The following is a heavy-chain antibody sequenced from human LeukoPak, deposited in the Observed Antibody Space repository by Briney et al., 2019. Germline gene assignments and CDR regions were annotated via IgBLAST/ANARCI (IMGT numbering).Heavy chain of an antibody. CDR3: AELGITMIGGV. CDR2: ISSSGSTI. CDR1: GVTFISYE. D-gene: IGHD3-10*02. Sequence: PGGSLRLSCAASGVTFISYEMNLVRQAPGNGLERVSYISSSGSTIYYADSVKGRFTISRDNAKTSLYLQMNSLRAEDTAVYYCAELGITMIGGVWGKGTTVTISS. J-gene: IGHJ6*04. V-gene: IGHV3-48*03.